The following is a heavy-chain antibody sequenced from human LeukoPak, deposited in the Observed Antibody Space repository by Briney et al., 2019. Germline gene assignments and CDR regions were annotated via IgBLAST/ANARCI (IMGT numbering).Heavy chain of an antibody. J-gene: IGHJ3*02. D-gene: IGHD1-26*01. V-gene: IGHV3-33*06. Sequence: RGSLRLSCAASGFTFSNYGIHWVRQARGKELEWVAVIWNDGSNKYFADSVKGRFTISRDNSKNTLYLQMNSLRAEDTAVYYCAKDSGSYNNGAFDIWGQGTMVTVSS. CDR3: AKDSGSYNNGAFDI. CDR1: GFTFSNYG. CDR2: IWNDGSNK.